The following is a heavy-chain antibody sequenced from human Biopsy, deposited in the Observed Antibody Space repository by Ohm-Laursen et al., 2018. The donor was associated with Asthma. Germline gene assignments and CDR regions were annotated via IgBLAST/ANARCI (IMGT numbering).Heavy chain of an antibody. CDR1: GGSISTYY. CDR2: IYYSGST. Sequence: TLSLTCTVSGGSISTYYWSWIRQPPGKGLEWIGYIYYSGSTNYNPSLKSRVTISVDTSKNQFSLKLSSVTAADTAVYYCARAQDYYDSRGYYRSFDYWGQGTLVTVSS. V-gene: IGHV4-59*12. J-gene: IGHJ4*02. CDR3: ARAQDYYDSRGYYRSFDY. D-gene: IGHD3-22*01.